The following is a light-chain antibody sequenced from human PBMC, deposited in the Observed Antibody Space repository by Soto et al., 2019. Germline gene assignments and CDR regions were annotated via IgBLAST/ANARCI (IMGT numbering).Light chain of an antibody. CDR2: DAS. Sequence: DIQMTQSPSTLSASVGDRVTITCRASQRITSWLAWYQQKPGKAPKLLIYDASSLESGVPSRFSGSGSGTQFTLTISSLQPDDFASYYCQQYDTSSLWTFGQGTKVEI. V-gene: IGKV1-5*01. J-gene: IGKJ1*01. CDR1: QRITSW. CDR3: QQYDTSSLWT.